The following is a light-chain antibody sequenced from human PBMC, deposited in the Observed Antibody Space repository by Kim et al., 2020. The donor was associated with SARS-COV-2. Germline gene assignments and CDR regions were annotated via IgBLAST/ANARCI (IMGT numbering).Light chain of an antibody. V-gene: IGKV3-11*01. CDR2: DAS. J-gene: IGKJ5*01. CDR3: QQRYNWQIT. Sequence: EIVLTRSPATLSLSPGERATLSCRASESVNRQLGWYQQKPGQTPRLLIYDASDRATGIPARFSGSGSGTDYTLTITSLEPEDFAVYYCQQRYNWQITFGQGTRLEIK. CDR1: ESVNRQ.